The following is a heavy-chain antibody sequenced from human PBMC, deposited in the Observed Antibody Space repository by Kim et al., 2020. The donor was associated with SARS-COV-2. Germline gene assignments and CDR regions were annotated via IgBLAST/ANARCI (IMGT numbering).Heavy chain of an antibody. Sequence: KGRFTNTRDRAKNSLYLQMNSLRAEDTALYYCAKEAARLYYYYYGMDVWGQGTTVTVSS. D-gene: IGHD6-6*01. J-gene: IGHJ6*02. V-gene: IGHV3-9*01. CDR3: AKEAARLYYYYYGMDV.